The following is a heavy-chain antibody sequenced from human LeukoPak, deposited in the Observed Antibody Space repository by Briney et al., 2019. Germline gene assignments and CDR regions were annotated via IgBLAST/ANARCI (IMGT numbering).Heavy chain of an antibody. V-gene: IGHV3-30-3*01. Sequence: PGGSLRLSCAASGFTFSSYAMHWVRQAPGKGLEWVAVISYDGSNKYYADSVKGRFTISRDNSKNTLYLQMNSLRAEDTAVYYCARASTVTSDYYYGMDVWGQGTTVTVSS. CDR2: ISYDGSNK. CDR3: ARASTVTSDYYYGMDV. D-gene: IGHD4-17*01. CDR1: GFTFSSYA. J-gene: IGHJ6*02.